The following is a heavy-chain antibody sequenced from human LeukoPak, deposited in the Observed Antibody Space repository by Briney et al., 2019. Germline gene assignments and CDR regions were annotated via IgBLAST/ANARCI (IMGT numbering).Heavy chain of an antibody. D-gene: IGHD2-15*01. CDR3: GRDALVGYFSYYSMDV. CDR2: ISNSGST. V-gene: IGHV4-59*11. Sequence: SETLSLTCTVSGGSISSHYWTWIRQSPVKGLDWIGDISNSGSTSYNPSLKSRVTISIDTSKNQFSLKLSYVTAADTAVSYCGRDALVGYFSYYSMDVWGKGSTVTVSS. CDR1: GGSISSHY. J-gene: IGHJ6*03.